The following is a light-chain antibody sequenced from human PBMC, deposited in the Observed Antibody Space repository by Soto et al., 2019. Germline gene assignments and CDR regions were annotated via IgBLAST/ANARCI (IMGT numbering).Light chain of an antibody. Sequence: DIQMTQSPSTLSASVGDSVTITCRASQSITIWLAWYQQKPGKAPKLLIFDASNLESGVPSRFSGSGSGTEFTLTISSLQADDFATYCCQHYNSFSWTFGQGTKVEIK. CDR1: QSITIW. CDR2: DAS. V-gene: IGKV1-5*01. J-gene: IGKJ1*01. CDR3: QHYNSFSWT.